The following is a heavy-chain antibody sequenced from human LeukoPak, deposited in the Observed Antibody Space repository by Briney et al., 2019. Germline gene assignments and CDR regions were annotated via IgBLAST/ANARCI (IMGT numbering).Heavy chain of an antibody. D-gene: IGHD1-26*01. CDR1: GFTFDDYA. J-gene: IGHJ5*02. V-gene: IGHV3-43*02. Sequence: GGSLRLSCVVSGFTFDDYAMHWVRQVPGKGLEWVSFITKDGGITDYADSVRGRFTISRDNSKNSLFLQRSSLRRADTAFYYCARAALPTIHNWFDPWGQGTLVTVSS. CDR2: ITKDGGIT. CDR3: ARAALPTIHNWFDP.